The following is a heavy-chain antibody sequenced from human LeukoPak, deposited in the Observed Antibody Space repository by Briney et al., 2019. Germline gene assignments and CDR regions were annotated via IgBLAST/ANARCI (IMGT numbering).Heavy chain of an antibody. Sequence: PGGSLRLSCAASGFTFSSYWMSWVRQAPGKGLEWVANIKQDGSEKNYVDSVKGRFTISRDNAKNSLYLQMNSLRAEDTALYHCARSYGSGYYYYMDVWGKGTTVTISS. CDR3: ARSYGSGYYYYMDV. D-gene: IGHD3-10*01. CDR1: GFTFSSYW. V-gene: IGHV3-7*03. CDR2: IKQDGSEK. J-gene: IGHJ6*03.